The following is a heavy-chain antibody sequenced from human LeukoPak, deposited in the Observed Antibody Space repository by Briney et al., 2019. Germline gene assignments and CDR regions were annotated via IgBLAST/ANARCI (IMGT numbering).Heavy chain of an antibody. J-gene: IGHJ6*03. CDR3: ARDPYSGTYGDTYYYYMDV. Sequence: GGSLRLSCAASGFTFSSYAMHWVRQAPGKGLEYVSAISSNGGSTYYANSVKGRFTISRDNARNSLYLQMNSLRAEDTAVYYCARDPYSGTYGDTYYYYMDVWGKGTTVTISS. CDR1: GFTFSSYA. CDR2: ISSNGGST. V-gene: IGHV3-64*01. D-gene: IGHD1-26*01.